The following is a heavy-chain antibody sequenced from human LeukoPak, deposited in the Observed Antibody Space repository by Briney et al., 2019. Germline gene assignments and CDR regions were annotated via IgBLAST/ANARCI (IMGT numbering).Heavy chain of an antibody. Sequence: GGSLRLSCAASGFTFSSYAMSWVRQAPGKGLEWVGFIRSKAYGGTTEYAASVKGRFTISRDDSKSIAYLQMNGLKTEDTAVYYCTRGDTGYSPRVDYWGQGTLVTVSS. D-gene: IGHD2-21*01. J-gene: IGHJ4*02. CDR1: GFTFSSYA. V-gene: IGHV3-49*04. CDR3: TRGDTGYSPRVDY. CDR2: IRSKAYGGTT.